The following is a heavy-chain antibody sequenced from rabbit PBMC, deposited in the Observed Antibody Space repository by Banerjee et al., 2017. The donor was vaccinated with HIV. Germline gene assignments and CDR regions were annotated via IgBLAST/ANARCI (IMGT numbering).Heavy chain of an antibody. J-gene: IGHJ4*01. CDR3: ARDAGTGDYIDVYFNL. CDR1: GFSFSNKAV. V-gene: IGHV1S45*01. Sequence: QEQLVESGGGLVKPGASLTLTCKASGFSFSNKAVMCWVRQAPGKGLEWIACINAITGKAVYASWAKGRFTISKSSSTTVTLQMTSLTAADTATYFCARDAGTGDYIDVYFNLWGPGTLVTVS. D-gene: IGHD8-1*01. CDR2: INAITGKA.